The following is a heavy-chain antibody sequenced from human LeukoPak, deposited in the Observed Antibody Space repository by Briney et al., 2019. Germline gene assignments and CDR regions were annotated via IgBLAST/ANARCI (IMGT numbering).Heavy chain of an antibody. CDR2: VYYSGGT. Sequence: PSETLSLTCIISGGSISSYYWSWIRQSPGKGLEWIGYVYYSGGTNYNPSLKSRVTISVDTSKNHFSLKLSSVTAADTAVYYCARVSWPPGTRSYYFDNWGQGTLVTVSS. CDR3: ARVSWPPGTRSYYFDN. CDR1: GGSISSYY. J-gene: IGHJ4*02. D-gene: IGHD4-17*01. V-gene: IGHV4-59*01.